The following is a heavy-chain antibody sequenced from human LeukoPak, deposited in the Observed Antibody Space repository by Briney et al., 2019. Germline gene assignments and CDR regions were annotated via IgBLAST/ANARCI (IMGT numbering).Heavy chain of an antibody. D-gene: IGHD6-19*01. V-gene: IGHV3-30*02. CDR1: GLTFSSYG. J-gene: IGHJ4*02. CDR2: IRYVGSNK. CDR3: AKDRRGGGWYFGVLHHCFDY. Sequence: RPGRSLTLSYAADGLTFSSYGMHCVRQAPGKGLEWVALIRYVGSNKYYADSVKGRFTISRDNSKNTLYLQMNSLRAEDTAVYYCAKDRRGGGWYFGVLHHCFDYWGQGTLVTVSS.